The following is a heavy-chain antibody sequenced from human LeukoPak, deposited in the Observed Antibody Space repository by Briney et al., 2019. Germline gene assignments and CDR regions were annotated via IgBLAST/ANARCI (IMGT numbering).Heavy chain of an antibody. V-gene: IGHV1-69*13. D-gene: IGHD2-2*01. J-gene: IGHJ6*02. Sequence: ASVKVSCKASGYTFTSYYMHWVRQAPGQGLEWMGGIIPIFGTANYAQKFQGRVTITADESTSTAYMELSSLRSEDTAVYYCASSVVPAAYYYYYYGMDVWGQGTTVTVSS. CDR2: IIPIFGTA. CDR1: GYTFTSYY. CDR3: ASSVVPAAYYYYYYGMDV.